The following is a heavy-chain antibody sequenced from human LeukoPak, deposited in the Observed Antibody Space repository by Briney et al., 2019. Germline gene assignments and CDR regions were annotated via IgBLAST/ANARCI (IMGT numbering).Heavy chain of an antibody. CDR3: ARELPRYYSGMDV. Sequence: GGSLRLSCVASGFTIGSQAMSWVRQAPGKGLEWVSGFGGSSDSTYYADSVKGRFTISRDNFKNTLFLQMNSLRVDDTAVYYCARELPRYYSGMDVWGQGTTVTVSS. CDR1: GFTIGSQA. J-gene: IGHJ6*02. CDR2: FGGSSDST. V-gene: IGHV3-23*01.